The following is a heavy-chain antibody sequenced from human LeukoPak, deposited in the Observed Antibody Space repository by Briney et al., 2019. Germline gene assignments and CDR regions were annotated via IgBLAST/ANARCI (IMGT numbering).Heavy chain of an antibody. J-gene: IGHJ5*02. Sequence: ASVKVSCKASGYTFTGYYMHWVRQAPGQGLEWMEWINPNSGGTNYAQKFQGRVTMTRDTSISTAYMELSRLRSDDTAVYYCARGGSGIPYWFDPWGQGTLVTVSS. CDR3: ARGGSGIPYWFDP. D-gene: IGHD2-15*01. CDR1: GYTFTGYY. V-gene: IGHV1-2*02. CDR2: INPNSGGT.